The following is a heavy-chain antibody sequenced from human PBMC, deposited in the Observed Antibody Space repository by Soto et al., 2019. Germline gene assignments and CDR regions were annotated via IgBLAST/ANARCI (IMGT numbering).Heavy chain of an antibody. D-gene: IGHD3-10*01. CDR2: VYYSGST. CDR3: ARVLIDAFDI. Sequence: SETLSLTCTVSGDSISGSFHYWGWIRQPPGKGLEWIGSVYYSGSTYYNPSLKSRVTISVHTSKNQFSLKLSSVTAADTAVYYCARVLIDAFDIWGQGTMVTVSS. J-gene: IGHJ3*02. V-gene: IGHV4-39*01. CDR1: GDSISGSFHY.